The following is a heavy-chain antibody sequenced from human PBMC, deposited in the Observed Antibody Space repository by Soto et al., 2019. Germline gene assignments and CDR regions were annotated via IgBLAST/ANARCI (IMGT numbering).Heavy chain of an antibody. CDR3: ARPAKKYYDISSGYFDY. J-gene: IGHJ4*02. D-gene: IGHD3-9*01. CDR2: INHSGST. CDR1: GGSFSGYY. Sequence: SETLSLTCAVYGGSFSGYYWSWIRQPPGKGLEWIGEINHSGSTNYNPSLKSRVTISVDTSKNQFSLKLSSVTAADTAVYYCARPAKKYYDISSGYFDYWGQGTLVTVSS. V-gene: IGHV4-34*01.